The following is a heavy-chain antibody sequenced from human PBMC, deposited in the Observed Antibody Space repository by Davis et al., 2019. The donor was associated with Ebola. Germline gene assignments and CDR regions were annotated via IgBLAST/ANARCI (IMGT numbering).Heavy chain of an antibody. D-gene: IGHD5-24*01. CDR3: LAATTTSAY. V-gene: IGHV3-7*03. CDR2: IKQDGSEK. Sequence: PGGSLRLSCAASGFTFSSYWMSWVRQAPGKGLEWVANIKQDGSEKYYVDSVKGRFTISRDNAKNSLSLEMNSLRAEDTAVYYCLAATTTSAYWGQGTLVTVSS. J-gene: IGHJ4*02. CDR1: GFTFSSYW.